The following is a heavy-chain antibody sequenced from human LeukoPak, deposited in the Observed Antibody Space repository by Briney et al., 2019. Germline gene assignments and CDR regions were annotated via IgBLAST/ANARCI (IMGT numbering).Heavy chain of an antibody. CDR3: ASTPRDSSSSYYFDY. J-gene: IGHJ4*02. V-gene: IGHV4-61*02. CDR1: GGSLSSDNFY. Sequence: SETLSLTCTVSGGSLSSDNFYWSWIRQPAGKGLEWIGRIYTSGSTNYNPSLKSRVTMSVDTSKNQFSLKLSSVTAADTAVYYCASTPRDSSSSYYFDYWGQGTLVTVSS. D-gene: IGHD6-6*01. CDR2: IYTSGST.